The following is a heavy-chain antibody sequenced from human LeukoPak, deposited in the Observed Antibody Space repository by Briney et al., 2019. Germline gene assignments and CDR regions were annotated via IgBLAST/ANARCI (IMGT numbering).Heavy chain of an antibody. D-gene: IGHD6-13*01. CDR2: MNPNSGNT. Sequence: ASVKVFCKASGYTFTSYDINWARQATGQGLEWMGWMNPNSGNTGYAQKFQGRVTITRNTSISTAYMELSSLRSEDTAVYYCARGVFNAAAGTGFDPWGQGTLVTVSS. V-gene: IGHV1-8*03. CDR3: ARGVFNAAAGTGFDP. CDR1: GYTFTSYD. J-gene: IGHJ5*02.